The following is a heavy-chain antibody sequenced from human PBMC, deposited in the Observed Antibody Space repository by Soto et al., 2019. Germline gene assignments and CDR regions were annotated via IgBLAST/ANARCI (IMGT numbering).Heavy chain of an antibody. CDR1: GFTFSDYY. D-gene: IGHD3-10*01. CDR3: ARDYTMVGGVIIGYYMAV. Sequence: PGGSLRLSCAASGFTFSDYYVSWIRQAPGKGLEWVSYISSSGSTIYYADSVKGRFTISRDNAKNSLYLQMNSLRAEDTAVYYCARDYTMVGGVIIGYYMAVWGKGTTVTVSS. CDR2: ISSSGSTI. J-gene: IGHJ6*03. V-gene: IGHV3-11*01.